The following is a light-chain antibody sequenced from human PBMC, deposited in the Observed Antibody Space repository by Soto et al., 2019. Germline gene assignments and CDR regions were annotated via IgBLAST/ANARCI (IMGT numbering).Light chain of an antibody. Sequence: EIVMTQSPATLSVSPGERATLSCRASQSVSSNLAWYQQQPGQPPRLLIYGASTRATGIPARFSGSGSGTEFTITISSLQSEDFAVYYCQQYNNWPLALTFGGGTKVEIK. CDR3: QQYNNWPLALT. V-gene: IGKV3-15*01. CDR1: QSVSSN. CDR2: GAS. J-gene: IGKJ4*01.